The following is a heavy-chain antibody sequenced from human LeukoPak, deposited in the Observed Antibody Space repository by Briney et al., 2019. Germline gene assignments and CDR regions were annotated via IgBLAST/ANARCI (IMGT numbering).Heavy chain of an antibody. CDR1: GGSISSGGYY. V-gene: IGHV4-31*03. Sequence: PSETLSLTCTVSGGSISSGGYYWSWIRQHPGKGLEWIGYIYFSGSTYYNPSLKSRVTISVDTSKNQFSLKLSSVTAADTAVYYCAREYYYDSSGYYGGVDYWGQGTLVTVSS. J-gene: IGHJ4*02. CDR2: IYFSGST. CDR3: AREYYYDSSGYYGGVDY. D-gene: IGHD3-22*01.